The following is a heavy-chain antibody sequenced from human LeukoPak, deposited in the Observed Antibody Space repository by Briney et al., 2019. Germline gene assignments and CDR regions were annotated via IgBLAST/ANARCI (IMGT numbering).Heavy chain of an antibody. CDR2: IRYDGSNK. J-gene: IGHJ5*02. V-gene: IGHV3-30*02. Sequence: GGSLRLSCAASGFTFSSYGMHWVRQAPGKGLEWVAFIRYDGSNKYYADSVKGRFTISRDNSKNTLYLQMNSLRAEDTAVYYCAKDRTYGDYMNWFDPWGQGTLVTVSS. CDR1: GFTFSSYG. CDR3: AKDRTYGDYMNWFDP. D-gene: IGHD4-17*01.